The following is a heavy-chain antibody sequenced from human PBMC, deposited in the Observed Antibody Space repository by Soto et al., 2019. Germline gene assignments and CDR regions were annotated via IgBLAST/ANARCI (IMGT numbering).Heavy chain of an antibody. CDR1: VFTFSSYG. V-gene: IGHV3-30*18. D-gene: IGHD3-22*01. CDR2: ISYDGSNK. J-gene: IGHJ4*02. Sequence: WGSLRVSCAASVFTFSSYGMHWVRQAPGKGLDLVAVISYDGSNKYYADSVKGRFTISIDNSKNTLYLQMNSLRAEDTAVYYCAKGGSMIVVGLDYWGQGTMVTVSS. CDR3: AKGGSMIVVGLDY.